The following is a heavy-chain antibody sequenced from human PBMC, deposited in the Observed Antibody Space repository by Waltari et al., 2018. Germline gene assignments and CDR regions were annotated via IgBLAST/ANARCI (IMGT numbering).Heavy chain of an antibody. CDR3: ARGSGVDY. CDR2: ISDGGGII. J-gene: IGHJ4*02. Sequence: EVQLLESGGGLVQPGGSLRLSCAASGFTFSTYVMNWVRQAPGRGLGCVSSISDGGGIINYADSVKGRFTISRDNSKNTVDLQMKSLRAEDTAVYYCARGSGVDYWGQGTLVTISS. D-gene: IGHD7-27*01. V-gene: IGHV3-23*01. CDR1: GFTFSTYV.